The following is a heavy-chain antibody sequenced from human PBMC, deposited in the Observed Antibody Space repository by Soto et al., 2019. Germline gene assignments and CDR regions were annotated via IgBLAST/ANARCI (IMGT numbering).Heavy chain of an antibody. CDR3: ARGSITMVRGVIITTSFDY. D-gene: IGHD3-10*01. V-gene: IGHV3-64*01. Sequence: GGSLRLSCAASGFTFSSYAMHWVRQAPGKGLEYVSAISSNGGSTYYANSVKGRFTISRDNSKNTLYLQMGSLRAEDMAVYYCARGSITMVRGVIITTSFDYWGQGTLVTVSS. J-gene: IGHJ4*02. CDR1: GFTFSSYA. CDR2: ISSNGGST.